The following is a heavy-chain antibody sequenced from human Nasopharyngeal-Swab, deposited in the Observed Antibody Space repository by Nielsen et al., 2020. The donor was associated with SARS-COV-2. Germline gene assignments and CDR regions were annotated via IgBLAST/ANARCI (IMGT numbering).Heavy chain of an antibody. CDR1: GFTFNNYW. CDR3: ARDPHGVLGAMQDAFDL. Sequence: GESLKISCAVSGFTFNNYWMLWVRQAPGKGLGWVSRINGEESGTSYADSVKGRFTISRDNAKNTLYLQMNSLRADDAAMYYCARDPHGVLGAMQDAFDLWGHGPMVTVSS. V-gene: IGHV3-74*01. J-gene: IGHJ3*01. CDR2: INGEESGT. D-gene: IGHD1-26*01.